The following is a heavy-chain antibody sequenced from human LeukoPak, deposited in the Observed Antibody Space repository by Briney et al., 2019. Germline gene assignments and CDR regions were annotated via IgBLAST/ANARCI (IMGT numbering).Heavy chain of an antibody. Sequence: GGSLRLSCAASGFTFSSYGMHWVRQAPGKGLEWVAVISYDGSNKYYADSVKGRFTISRDNSKNTLYLQMNSLRAEDTAVYYCVRDRLHYDSLTGYPADWGQGTLVTVSS. CDR1: GFTFSSYG. V-gene: IGHV3-30*03. D-gene: IGHD3-9*01. CDR3: VRDRLHYDSLTGYPAD. J-gene: IGHJ4*02. CDR2: ISYDGSNK.